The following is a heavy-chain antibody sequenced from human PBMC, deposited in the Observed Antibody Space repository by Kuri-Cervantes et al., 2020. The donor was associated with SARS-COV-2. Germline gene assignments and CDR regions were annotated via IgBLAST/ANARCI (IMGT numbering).Heavy chain of an antibody. Sequence: SVKVSCKASGGTLSGFGLSWVRQAPGQGLEWMGGIIPIFGTANYAQKFQGRVTITTDESTSTAYMELSSLRSEDTAVYYCARGMDIVVVPAAIEGGGWYYYMDVWGKGTTVTVSS. CDR2: IIPIFGTA. D-gene: IGHD2-2*02. CDR3: ARGMDIVVVPAAIEGGGWYYYMDV. V-gene: IGHV1-69*05. J-gene: IGHJ6*03. CDR1: GGTLSGFG.